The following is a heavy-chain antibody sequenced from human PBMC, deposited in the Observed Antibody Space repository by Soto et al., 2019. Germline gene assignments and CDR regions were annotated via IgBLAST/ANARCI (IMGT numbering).Heavy chain of an antibody. CDR1: GGTFSSYA. CDR3: ARPNYDFWSGYYVDTFDY. Sequence: ASVKVSCKASGGTFSSYAISWVRQAPGQGLEWMGGIIPIFGTANYAQKFQGRVTITADESTSTAYMELSSLRSEDTAVYYCARPNYDFWSGYYVDTFDYWGQGTLVTVSS. V-gene: IGHV1-69*13. J-gene: IGHJ4*02. CDR2: IIPIFGTA. D-gene: IGHD3-3*01.